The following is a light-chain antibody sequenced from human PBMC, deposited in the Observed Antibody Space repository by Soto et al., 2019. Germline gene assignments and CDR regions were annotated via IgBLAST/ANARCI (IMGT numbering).Light chain of an antibody. CDR2: GAS. Sequence: EIVLTQSPGTLSLWPGERATLGWRASQSVSSSYLAWYQQKPGQAPRLLISGASSRATGIPDRFSGSGSGTDFTLTISRLEPEDFAVYYCQQYGSSPRTFGQGTKVDIK. V-gene: IGKV3-20*01. J-gene: IGKJ1*01. CDR1: QSVSSSY. CDR3: QQYGSSPRT.